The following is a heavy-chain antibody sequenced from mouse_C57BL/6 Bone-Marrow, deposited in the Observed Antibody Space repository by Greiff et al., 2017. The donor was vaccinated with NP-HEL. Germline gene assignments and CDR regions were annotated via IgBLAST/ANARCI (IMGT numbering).Heavy chain of an antibody. Sequence: EVKLEESGGGLVKPGGSLKLSCAASGFTFSDYGMHWVRQAPEKGLEWVAYISSGGSTIYYADTVKGRFTISRDNAKNTLFLQMTSLRSEDTAMYYCARKRAMDYWGQGTSVTVSS. J-gene: IGHJ4*01. CDR1: GFTFSDYG. CDR2: ISSGGSTI. CDR3: ARKRAMDY. V-gene: IGHV5-17*01.